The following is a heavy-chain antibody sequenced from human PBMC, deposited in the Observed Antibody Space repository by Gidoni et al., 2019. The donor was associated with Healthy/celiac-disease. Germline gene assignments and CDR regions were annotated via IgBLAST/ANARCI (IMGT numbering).Heavy chain of an antibody. CDR1: SSYG. V-gene: IGHV3-30*18. CDR2: ISYDGSNK. Sequence: SSYGMNWVRQAPGKGLEWVAVISYDGSNKYYADSVKGRFTIARDNSKNTLYLQMNSLRTEDTAVYYCAKDAGVGAMVPYYDGMDVWGQGTTVTVSS. CDR3: AKDAGVGAMVPYYDGMDV. D-gene: IGHD1-26*01. J-gene: IGHJ6*02.